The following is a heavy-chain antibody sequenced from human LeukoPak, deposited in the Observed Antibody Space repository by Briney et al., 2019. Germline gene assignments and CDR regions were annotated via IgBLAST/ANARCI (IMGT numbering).Heavy chain of an antibody. CDR2: IYYSGST. D-gene: IGHD6-6*01. CDR1: GGSISSYY. CDR3: ARGSIAAQYYYYGMDV. Sequence: KPSETLSLTCTVSGGSISSYYWSWIRQPPGKGLEWIGYIYYSGSTNYNPSLKSRVTISLDTSKNQFSLKLSSVSPADTAVYYCARGSIAAQYYYYGMDVWGQGTTVTVSS. V-gene: IGHV4-59*01. J-gene: IGHJ6*02.